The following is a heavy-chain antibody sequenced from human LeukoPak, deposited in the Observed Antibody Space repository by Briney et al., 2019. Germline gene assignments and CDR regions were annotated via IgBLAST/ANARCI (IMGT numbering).Heavy chain of an antibody. V-gene: IGHV3-43D*04. CDR2: ISWDGGST. CDR3: AKVRSYDNNGYYDY. D-gene: IGHD3-22*01. Sequence: GGSLRLSCAASGFTFDDYALHWVRQAPGKGLEWVSLISWDGGSTYYADSVKGRFTISRDNSKNSLYLQMNSLRAEDTALYSCAKVRSYDNNGYYDYWGQGTLVTVSS. J-gene: IGHJ4*02. CDR1: GFTFDDYA.